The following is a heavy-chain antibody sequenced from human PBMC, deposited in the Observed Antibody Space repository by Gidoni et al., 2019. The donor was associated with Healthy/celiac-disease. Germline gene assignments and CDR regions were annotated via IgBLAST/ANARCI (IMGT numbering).Heavy chain of an antibody. J-gene: IGHJ3*02. CDR2: RSYDGSNK. Sequence: QVQLVESGGGVVQPGRSLRLSCAASGFTFSSYAMHWVRQAPGKGLEWVAVRSYDGSNKYYADSVKGRFTISRDNSKNTLYLQMNSLRAEDTAVYYCARSGSGALAFDIWGQGTMVTVSS. CDR1: GFTFSSYA. CDR3: ARSGSGALAFDI. D-gene: IGHD2-15*01. V-gene: IGHV3-30-3*01.